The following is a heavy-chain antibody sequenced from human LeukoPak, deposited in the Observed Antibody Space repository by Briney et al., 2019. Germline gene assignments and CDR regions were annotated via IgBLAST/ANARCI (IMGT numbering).Heavy chain of an antibody. J-gene: IGHJ3*02. V-gene: IGHV3-23*01. CDR2: ISGSGGST. CDR3: ANDKGGYYAWAIDI. CDR1: GFTFSSYW. Sequence: GGSLRLSCAASGFTFSSYWMSWVRQAPGKGLEWVSAISGSGGSTYYADSVKGRFTISRDNSKNTLYLQMNSLRAEDTAVYYCANDKGGYYAWAIDIWGQGTMVTVSS. D-gene: IGHD2/OR15-2a*01.